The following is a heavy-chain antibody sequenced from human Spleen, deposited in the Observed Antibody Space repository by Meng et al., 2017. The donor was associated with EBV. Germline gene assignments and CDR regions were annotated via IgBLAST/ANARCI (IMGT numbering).Heavy chain of an antibody. J-gene: IGHJ4*02. D-gene: IGHD1-1*01. CDR2: VFRTGDT. CDR3: ASDGISRYFDN. CDR1: GGSISTSNW. Sequence: VHLEESGPGHVKPPGTLSLICTVSGGSISTSNWWSWVRQSPEKGLEWIGEVFRTGDTNYNPSLKSRVTILIDKSKNQFSLKLNSVTAADTAIYFCASDGISRYFDNWGPGTLVTVSS. V-gene: IGHV4-4*01.